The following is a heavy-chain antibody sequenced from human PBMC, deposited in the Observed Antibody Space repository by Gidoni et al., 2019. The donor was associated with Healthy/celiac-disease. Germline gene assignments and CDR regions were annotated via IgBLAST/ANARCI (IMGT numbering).Heavy chain of an antibody. Sequence: EVQLVETGGGLIQPGGSLRLSCAASGFTVSSNYMSWVRQAPGKGLEWVSVIYSGGSTYYADSVKGRFTISRDNSKNTLYLQMNSLRAEDTAVYYCAQTPRVGATRHFDYWGQGTLVTVSS. CDR3: AQTPRVGATRHFDY. CDR2: IYSGGST. J-gene: IGHJ4*02. V-gene: IGHV3-53*02. CDR1: GFTVSSNY. D-gene: IGHD1-26*01.